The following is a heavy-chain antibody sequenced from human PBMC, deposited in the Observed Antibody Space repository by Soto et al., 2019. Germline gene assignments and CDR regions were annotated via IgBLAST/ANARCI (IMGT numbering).Heavy chain of an antibody. Sequence: EVQLVESGGGLVKPGGSLRLSCAASGFTFSNAWMSWVRQAPGKGLEWVGRIKSKTDGGTTDYAAPVKGRFTISRDDSKNTLYLQMNSLKTEDTAVYYCTTVRGYSYGDYYGMDVWGQETTVTVSS. D-gene: IGHD5-18*01. CDR2: IKSKTDGGTT. CDR1: GFTFSNAW. J-gene: IGHJ6*02. CDR3: TTVRGYSYGDYYGMDV. V-gene: IGHV3-15*01.